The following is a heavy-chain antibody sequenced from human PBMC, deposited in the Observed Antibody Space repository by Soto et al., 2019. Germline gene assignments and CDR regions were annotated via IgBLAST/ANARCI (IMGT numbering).Heavy chain of an antibody. CDR2: IYYSGST. D-gene: IGHD3-22*01. J-gene: IGHJ4*02. CDR1: GGSISSYY. CDR3: ARSYYYDSSGYYYGLYYFDY. V-gene: IGHV4-59*01. Sequence: PSETLSLTCTVSGGSISSYYWSWIRQPPGKGLEWIGYIYYSGSTNYNPSLKSRVTISVDTSKNQFSLKLSSVTAADTAVYYCARSYYYDSSGYYYGLYYFDYWGQGTLVTVSS.